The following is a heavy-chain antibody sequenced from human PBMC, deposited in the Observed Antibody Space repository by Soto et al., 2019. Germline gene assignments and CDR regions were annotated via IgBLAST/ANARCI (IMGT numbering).Heavy chain of an antibody. V-gene: IGHV5-51*01. CDR1: GYNFAGYW. CDR2: IYPSDSDT. J-gene: IGHJ4*02. Sequence: GGSLKISCKGSGYNFAGYWIAWVRQMPGKGLELMGIIYPSDSDTRYRPSFQGQVTISADKSISSAYLQWSSLRASDTAMYYCARGGVSTRTFDYWGQGTPVTVYS. D-gene: IGHD3-3*01. CDR3: ARGGVSTRTFDY.